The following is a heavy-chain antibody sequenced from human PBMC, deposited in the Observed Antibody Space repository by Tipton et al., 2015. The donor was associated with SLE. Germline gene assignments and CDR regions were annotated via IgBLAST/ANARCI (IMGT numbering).Heavy chain of an antibody. Sequence: SLRLSCAASGFTFSSYAMHWVRQAPGKGLEWVTVISYDGSNKYYADSVKGRFTISRDNSKNTLYLQMNSLRAEDTAVYYCAKEGSGSSDYWGQGTLVTVSS. CDR3: AKEGSGSSDY. CDR2: ISYDGSNK. D-gene: IGHD3-10*01. V-gene: IGHV3-30-3*02. CDR1: GFTFSSYA. J-gene: IGHJ4*02.